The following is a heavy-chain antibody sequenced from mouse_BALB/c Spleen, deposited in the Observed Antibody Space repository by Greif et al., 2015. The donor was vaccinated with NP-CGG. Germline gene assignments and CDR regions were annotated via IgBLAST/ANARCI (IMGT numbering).Heavy chain of an antibody. D-gene: IGHD2-1*01. CDR2: IYPGDGDT. Sequence: QVQLKESGAELARPGASVKLPCKASGYTFTGYWMQWVKQRPGQGLEWIGAIYPGDGDTRYTQKFKGKATLTADKSSSTAYMQLSSLASEDSAVYYCARNYGNLGAMDYWGQGTSVTVSS. J-gene: IGHJ4*01. CDR1: GYTFTGYW. V-gene: IGHV1-87*01. CDR3: ARNYGNLGAMDY.